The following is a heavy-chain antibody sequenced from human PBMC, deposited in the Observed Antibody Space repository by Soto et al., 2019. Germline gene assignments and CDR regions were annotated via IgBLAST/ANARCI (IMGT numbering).Heavy chain of an antibody. V-gene: IGHV3-33*01. Sequence: PGGSLRLSCAASGFAFSSYGMHLVRQSPGKGLEWVAVIWYDGSNKYYADSVKGRFTISRDNSKNTLYLQMNRLRAEDTAVYYCERDFAESSSRARYYAYGMDVWGQGTRVTL. CDR1: GFAFSSYG. J-gene: IGHJ6*02. CDR2: IWYDGSNK. CDR3: ERDFAESSSRARYYAYGMDV. D-gene: IGHD2-2*01.